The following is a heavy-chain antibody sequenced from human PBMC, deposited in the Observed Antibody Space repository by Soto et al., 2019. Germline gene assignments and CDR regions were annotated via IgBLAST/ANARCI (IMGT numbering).Heavy chain of an antibody. CDR2: ISAYNGNT. J-gene: IGHJ4*02. CDR1: GYTFTSYG. V-gene: IGHV1-18*01. Sequence: GASVKVSCKASGYTFTSYGISWVRQAPGQGLEWMGWISAYNGNTNYAQKLQGRVTMTTDTSTSTAYTELRSLRSDDTAVYYCARLGSGYYFDYWGQGTLVTVSS. CDR3: ARLGSGYYFDY. D-gene: IGHD3-22*01.